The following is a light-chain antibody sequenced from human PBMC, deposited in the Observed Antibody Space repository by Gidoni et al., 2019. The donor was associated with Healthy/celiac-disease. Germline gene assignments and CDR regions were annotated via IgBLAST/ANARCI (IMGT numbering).Light chain of an antibody. CDR2: DAS. CDR1: QSVSSY. V-gene: IGKV3-11*01. CDR3: QQRSNP. Sequence: EIVLTQSPATLSLSPGERATLSCRASQSVSSYLAWYQQKPGQAPRLLIYDASNRATGIPARFSGRGSGTDFTLTISSLEPEDFAVYYCQQRSNPFXGXTKVEIK. J-gene: IGKJ4*01.